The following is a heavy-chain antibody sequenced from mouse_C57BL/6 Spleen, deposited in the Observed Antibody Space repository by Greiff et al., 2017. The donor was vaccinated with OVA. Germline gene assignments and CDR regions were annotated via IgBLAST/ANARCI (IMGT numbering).Heavy chain of an antibody. D-gene: IGHD1-1*01. CDR3: ARDGGVLRSLYAMDY. J-gene: IGHJ4*01. CDR2: ISDGGSYT. Sequence: EVQGVESGGGLVKPGGSLKLSFAASGFTFSSYAMSWVRQTPEKRLEWVATISDGGSYTYYPDNVKGRFTISRDNAKNNLYLQMSHLKSEDTAMYYCARDGGVLRSLYAMDYWGQGTSVTVSS. CDR1: GFTFSSYA. V-gene: IGHV5-4*01.